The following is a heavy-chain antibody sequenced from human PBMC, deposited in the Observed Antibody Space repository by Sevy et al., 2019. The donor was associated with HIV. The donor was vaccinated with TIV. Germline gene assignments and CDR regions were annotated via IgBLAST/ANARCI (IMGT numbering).Heavy chain of an antibody. Sequence: GALRLSCAASGFTFSNAWMSWVRQAPGKGLEWVGRIKSKTDGGTTDYAAPVKGRFTISRDDSKNTLYLQMNSLKTEDTAVYYCTTDGAAHPSYYYYGMHVWGQGTTVTVSS. CDR3: TTDGAAHPSYYYYGMHV. CDR2: IKSKTDGGTT. V-gene: IGHV3-15*01. J-gene: IGHJ6*02. D-gene: IGHD1-26*01. CDR1: GFTFSNAW.